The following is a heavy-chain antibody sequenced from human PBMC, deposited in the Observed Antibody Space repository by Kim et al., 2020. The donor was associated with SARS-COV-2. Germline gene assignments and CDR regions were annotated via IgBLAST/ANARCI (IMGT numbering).Heavy chain of an antibody. CDR3: TIGFRAQTPYYYGMDV. J-gene: IGHJ6*02. V-gene: IGHV3-15*01. Sequence: PVKGRFTISRDDSKNTLYLQMNSLKTEDTAVYYCTIGFRAQTPYYYGMDVWGQGTTVTVSS.